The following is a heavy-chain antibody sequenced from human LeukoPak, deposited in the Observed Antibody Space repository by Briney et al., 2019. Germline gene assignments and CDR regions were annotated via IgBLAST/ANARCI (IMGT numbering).Heavy chain of an antibody. D-gene: IGHD6-6*01. V-gene: IGHV3-23*01. CDR1: GFTFSSYA. Sequence: PGGSLRLSCAASGFTFSSYAMYWVRQAPEKGLEWVSGISGSGGSTYYADSVKGRFTISRDNSKNTLYLQMNSLRAEDTAVYYCAKDRGYTSSSASVYDYWGQGTPVTVSS. J-gene: IGHJ4*02. CDR3: AKDRGYTSSSASVYDY. CDR2: ISGSGGST.